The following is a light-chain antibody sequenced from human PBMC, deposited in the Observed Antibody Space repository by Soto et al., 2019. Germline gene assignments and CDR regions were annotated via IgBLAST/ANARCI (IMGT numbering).Light chain of an antibody. CDR1: QSVGSF. V-gene: IGKV3-11*01. Sequence: EIVLTQSPATLSLSPGERATLSCRVSQSVGSFLAWYQHKPGQAPRLLIYDASIRAAGVPARFSGSGSGSDFSLTISSLEPEDFAIYYCQQHSIWPPWTFGRGTKVDIK. CDR3: QQHSIWPPWT. J-gene: IGKJ1*01. CDR2: DAS.